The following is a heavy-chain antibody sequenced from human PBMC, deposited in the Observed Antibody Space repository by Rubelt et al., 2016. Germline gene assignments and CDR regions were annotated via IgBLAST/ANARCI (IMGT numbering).Heavy chain of an antibody. V-gene: IGHV4-34*01. Sequence: QVQLQQWGAGLLKPSETLSLTCAVYGGSFSGYYWSWIRQPPGKWLEWIGEINHSGSTNYNPSLKSRVTISVDTSKNQFSLKLSSVTAADTAVYYCARSQGGEVVPAAIGGNWFDPWGQGTLVTVSS. CDR3: ARSQGGEVVPAAIGGNWFDP. D-gene: IGHD2-2*02. CDR1: GGSFSGYY. J-gene: IGHJ5*02. CDR2: INHSGST.